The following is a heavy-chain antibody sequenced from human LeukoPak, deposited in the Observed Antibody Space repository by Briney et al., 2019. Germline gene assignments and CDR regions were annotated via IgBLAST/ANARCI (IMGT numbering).Heavy chain of an antibody. D-gene: IGHD5-12*01. J-gene: IGHJ4*02. V-gene: IGHV4-4*02. CDR2: IYRSGST. Sequence: PSETLSLTCAVSGDSINNNYWWRWVRQFPGKGLEWIGEIYRSGSTSYNPSLKSRATISVDKSKNQFSLKLSSVTAADTAVYYCARGSEWLDYWGQGTLVTVSS. CDR3: ARGSEWLDY. CDR1: GDSINNNYW.